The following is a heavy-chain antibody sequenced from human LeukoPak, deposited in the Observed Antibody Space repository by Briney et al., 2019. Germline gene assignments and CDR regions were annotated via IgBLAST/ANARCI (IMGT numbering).Heavy chain of an antibody. CDR2: TYYRSKWYN. CDR1: GDSVSSNSAA. V-gene: IGHV6-1*01. Sequence: SQTLSLTCAISGDSVSSNSAAWNWIRQSPSRGLEWLGRTYYRSKWYNDYAVSVKSRTTINPDTSRNQFSLQLNSVTPEDTAVYYCARDTYSGYDSLFGNYFYYAMDVWGQGTTVTVSS. J-gene: IGHJ6*02. CDR3: ARDTYSGYDSLFGNYFYYAMDV. D-gene: IGHD5-12*01.